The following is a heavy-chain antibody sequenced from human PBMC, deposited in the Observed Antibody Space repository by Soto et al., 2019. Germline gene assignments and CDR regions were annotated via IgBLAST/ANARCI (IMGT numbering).Heavy chain of an antibody. D-gene: IGHD3-9*01. V-gene: IGHV3-23*01. CDR1: GFTFSSYA. Sequence: SGGSLGLSCAASGFTFSSYAMSWVRRAPGKGLEWVSGISGSGRITKYADSVKGRFIISRDNFKNTLFLQMNSLRAEDTAVYYCAKDVHYDIVTGIEYFHHWAQGTLVTVSS. J-gene: IGHJ1*01. CDR3: AKDVHYDIVTGIEYFHH. CDR2: ISGSGRIT.